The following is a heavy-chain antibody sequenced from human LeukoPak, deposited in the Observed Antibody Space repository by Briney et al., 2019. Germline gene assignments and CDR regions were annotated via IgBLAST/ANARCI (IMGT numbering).Heavy chain of an antibody. CDR1: GFTFSSYA. Sequence: GGSLRLSCAASGFTFSSYAMSWVRQAPGKGLEWVSVIYSGGSTYYADSVKGRFTISRDNSKNTLYLQMNSLRAEDTAVYYCTSRSGYDILTGHKPIDYWGQGTLVTVSS. CDR3: TSRSGYDILTGHKPIDY. J-gene: IGHJ4*02. V-gene: IGHV3-66*01. CDR2: IYSGGST. D-gene: IGHD3-9*01.